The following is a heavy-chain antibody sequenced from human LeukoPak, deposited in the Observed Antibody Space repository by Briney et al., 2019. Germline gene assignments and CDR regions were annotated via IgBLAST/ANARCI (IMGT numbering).Heavy chain of an antibody. CDR2: ISAYNGNT. J-gene: IGHJ4*02. CDR1: GYTFTSYG. V-gene: IGHV1-18*04. Sequence: ASVKVSCKASGYTFTSYGISWVRQAPGHALEWMGWISAYNGNTNYAQKLQGRVTMTTDTSTSTAYMELRSLRADDTAVYYCARESQHSYGFDYWGQGTLVTVSS. CDR3: ARESQHSYGFDY. D-gene: IGHD5-18*01.